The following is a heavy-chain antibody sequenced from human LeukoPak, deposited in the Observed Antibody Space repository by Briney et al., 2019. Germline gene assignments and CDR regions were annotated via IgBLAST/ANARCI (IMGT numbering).Heavy chain of an antibody. J-gene: IGHJ3*02. V-gene: IGHV1-18*01. Sequence: GASVKVSCKASGYTFTSYGISWVGQAPGQGLEWMGWISAYNGNTNYAQKLQGRVTMTTDTSTSTAYMELRSLRSDDTAVYYCARCAGSYGNDAFDIWGQGTMVTVSS. CDR1: GYTFTSYG. D-gene: IGHD1-26*01. CDR2: ISAYNGNT. CDR3: ARCAGSYGNDAFDI.